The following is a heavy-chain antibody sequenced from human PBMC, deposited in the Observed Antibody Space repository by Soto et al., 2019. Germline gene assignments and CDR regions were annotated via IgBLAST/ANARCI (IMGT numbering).Heavy chain of an antibody. D-gene: IGHD6-6*01. CDR1: GGSFSGYY. J-gene: IGHJ6*02. Sequence: SETLSLTCAVYGGSFSGYYWSWIRQPPGKGLEWIGEINHSGSTNYNPSLKSRVTISVDTSKNQFSLKLSSVTAADTAVYYCSRKRLYSSSPRGYYYYYGMDVWGQGTTVTVSS. CDR2: INHSGST. CDR3: SRKRLYSSSPRGYYYYYGMDV. V-gene: IGHV4-34*01.